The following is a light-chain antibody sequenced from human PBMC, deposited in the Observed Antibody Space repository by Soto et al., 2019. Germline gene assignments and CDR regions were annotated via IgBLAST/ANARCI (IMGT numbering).Light chain of an antibody. J-gene: IGKJ2*01. CDR3: QQYGSLYT. Sequence: EIVLTQSPGTLSLSPGERATLSCRASQSVGSSYLAWYQQKPGQAPRLLIYGASSRATGTPDRFSGSGSGTDFTLTISRLEHEDVAVYYCQQYGSLYTFGQGTKLEIK. V-gene: IGKV3-20*01. CDR2: GAS. CDR1: QSVGSSY.